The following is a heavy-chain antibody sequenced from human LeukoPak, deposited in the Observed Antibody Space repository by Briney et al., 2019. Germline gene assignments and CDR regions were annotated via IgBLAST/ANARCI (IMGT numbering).Heavy chain of an antibody. CDR2: ISGSGGST. CDR1: GFTFSSYA. Sequence: GGSLRLSCAASGFTFSSYAMSWVRQAPGKGLEWASAISGSGGSTYYADSVKGRFTISRDNSKNTLYLQMNSLRAEDTAVYYCAKQKGAYDSSGYYYGARAFDIWGQGTMVTVSS. V-gene: IGHV3-23*01. J-gene: IGHJ3*02. D-gene: IGHD3-22*01. CDR3: AKQKGAYDSSGYYYGARAFDI.